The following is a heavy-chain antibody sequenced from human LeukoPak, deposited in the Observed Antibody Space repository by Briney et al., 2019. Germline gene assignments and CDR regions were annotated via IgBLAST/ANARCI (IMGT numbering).Heavy chain of an antibody. V-gene: IGHV1-24*01. CDR2: FYLEDGET. CDR3: ATRSRILYSSGWTYDY. J-gene: IGHJ4*02. D-gene: IGHD6-19*01. CDR1: GYTPTELS. Sequence: RASVNVSCKVSGYTPTELSMHWVRQAPGKGLEWMGGFYLEDGETIYAQKFQGRVTITEATSTDTAYMELSSLRSEDTGVYYCATRSRILYSSGWTYDYWGQGTLVTVSS.